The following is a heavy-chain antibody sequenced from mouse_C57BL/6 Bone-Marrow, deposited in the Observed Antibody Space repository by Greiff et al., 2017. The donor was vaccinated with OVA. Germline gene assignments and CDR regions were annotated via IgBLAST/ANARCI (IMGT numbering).Heavy chain of an antibody. CDR3: ARLGYAMDY. CDR2: INPDSSTI. V-gene: IGHV4-1*01. Sequence: EVHLVESGGGLVQPGGSLKLSCAASGIDFSRYWMSWVRRAPGKGLEWIGDINPDSSTIDYAPFVEDKFIMFRDNAKNTLYLQMNKVRSEDTALYYCARLGYAMDYWGQGTSVTVSS. J-gene: IGHJ4*01. CDR1: GIDFSRYW.